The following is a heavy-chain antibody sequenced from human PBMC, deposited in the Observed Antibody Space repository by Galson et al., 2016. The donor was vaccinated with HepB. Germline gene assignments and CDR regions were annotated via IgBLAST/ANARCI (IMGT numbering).Heavy chain of an antibody. D-gene: IGHD3-9*01. Sequence: SLRLSCAASGFIFSTHDMHWVRQVTGKGLEWVSGIETAGDTYYADSVKGRFTISRENGKNSVYLQMNSLRAEDTAVYYCATSPILRYFDWLRSQGHERFDYWGQGTLVTVSS. CDR2: IETAGDT. CDR3: ATSPILRYFDWLRSQGHERFDY. CDR1: GFIFSTHD. J-gene: IGHJ4*02. V-gene: IGHV3-13*01.